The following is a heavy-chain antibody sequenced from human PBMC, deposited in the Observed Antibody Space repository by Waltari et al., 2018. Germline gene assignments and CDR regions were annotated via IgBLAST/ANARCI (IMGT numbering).Heavy chain of an antibody. J-gene: IGHJ3*02. Sequence: QVQLQQWGAGLLKPSETLSLTCAVYGGSFSGYYWSWIRQPPGKGLEWIGEINHSGSTNYNPSLKSRVTISVDTSKNQFSLKLSSVTAADTAVYYCASYDSDRVDAFDIWGQGTMVTVSS. CDR1: GGSFSGYY. D-gene: IGHD3-22*01. CDR2: INHSGST. V-gene: IGHV4-34*01. CDR3: ASYDSDRVDAFDI.